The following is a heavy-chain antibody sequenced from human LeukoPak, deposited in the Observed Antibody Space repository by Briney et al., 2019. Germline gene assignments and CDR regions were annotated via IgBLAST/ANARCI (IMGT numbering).Heavy chain of an antibody. D-gene: IGHD3-10*01. V-gene: IGHV4-4*07. CDR1: GGSISSYY. CDR3: ARDSYYFGSGSDNTPYNWFDP. Sequence: SETLSLTCTVSGGSISSYYWSWIRQPAGKGLEWIGRIYTSGSTNYNPSLKSRVTISVDKSKNQFSLKLNSVTAADTAMYYCARDSYYFGSGSDNTPYNWFDPWGQGTLVTVSS. CDR2: IYTSGST. J-gene: IGHJ5*02.